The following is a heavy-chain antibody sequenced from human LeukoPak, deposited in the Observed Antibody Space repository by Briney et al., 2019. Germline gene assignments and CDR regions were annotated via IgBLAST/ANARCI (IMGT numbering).Heavy chain of an antibody. J-gene: IGHJ1*01. CDR2: IIPIFGTA. D-gene: IGHD3-22*01. V-gene: IGHV1-69*13. CDR1: GGTFSSYA. CDR3: ARDRPTYYYDSSGYYSAEYFQH. Sequence: SVKVSCKASGGTFSSYAISWVRQAPGQGLEWMGGIIPIFGTANYAQKFQGRVTITADESTSTAYMELSSLKSEDTAVYYCARDRPTYYYDSSGYYSAEYFQHWGQGTLVTVFS.